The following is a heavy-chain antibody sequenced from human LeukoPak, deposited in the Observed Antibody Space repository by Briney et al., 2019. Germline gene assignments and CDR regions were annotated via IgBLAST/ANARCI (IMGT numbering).Heavy chain of an antibody. CDR2: ISSSSSYI. Sequence: GGSLRLSCAASGFTFSSYSTNWVRQAPGKGLEWVSSISSSSSYIYYADSVKGRFTISRDNAKNSLYLQMNSLRAEDTAVYYCARVRAYYYGSGSYGGDAFDIWGQGTMVTVSS. CDR1: GFTFSSYS. J-gene: IGHJ3*02. CDR3: ARVRAYYYGSGSYGGDAFDI. D-gene: IGHD3-10*01. V-gene: IGHV3-21*01.